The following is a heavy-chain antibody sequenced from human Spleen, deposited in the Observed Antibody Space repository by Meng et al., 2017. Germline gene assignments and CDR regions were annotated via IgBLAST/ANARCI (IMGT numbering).Heavy chain of an antibody. CDR1: GGSFSGYY. J-gene: IGHJ5*02. CDR2: INHSGST. Sequence: QVQLQQWGAGLLKPSETLSLTCAVYGGSFSGYYWSWIRQPPGKGLEWIGEINHSGSTNYNPSLKSRVTISVDTSKSQFSLKLRSVTAADTGLYYCARVNDASGSGRRFDPWGQGTLVTVSS. CDR3: ARVNDASGSGRRFDP. D-gene: IGHD3-10*01. V-gene: IGHV4-34*01.